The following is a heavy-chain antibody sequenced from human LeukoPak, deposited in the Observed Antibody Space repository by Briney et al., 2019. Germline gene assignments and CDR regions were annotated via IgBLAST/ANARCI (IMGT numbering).Heavy chain of an antibody. J-gene: IGHJ6*02. Sequence: SETLSLTCSVSGGFISSSSYYWGWIRQPPGKGLEWIGNIYYSGSTYYNPSLKSRVTISVDTSKNQFSLKLSSVTAADTAVYYCATQTIAGQHPAAGTRYYGMDVWGQGTTVTVSS. D-gene: IGHD6-13*01. V-gene: IGHV4-39*01. CDR3: ATQTIAGQHPAAGTRYYGMDV. CDR1: GGFISSSSYY. CDR2: IYYSGST.